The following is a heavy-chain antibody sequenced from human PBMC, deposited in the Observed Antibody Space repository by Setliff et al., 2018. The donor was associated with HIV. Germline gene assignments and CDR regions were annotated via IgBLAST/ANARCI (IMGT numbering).Heavy chain of an antibody. CDR1: GGSFSDYY. Sequence: PSETLSLTCAVYGGSFSDYYWGWIRQPPGNGLEWIGSIYHTGSTYYKPSLKSRVTISVDTSKNQFSLRLSSVAAGDTAVYYCARTYSGSPDYWGQGTLVTVSS. CDR3: ARTYSGSPDY. V-gene: IGHV4-34*01. D-gene: IGHD1-26*01. J-gene: IGHJ4*02. CDR2: IYHTGST.